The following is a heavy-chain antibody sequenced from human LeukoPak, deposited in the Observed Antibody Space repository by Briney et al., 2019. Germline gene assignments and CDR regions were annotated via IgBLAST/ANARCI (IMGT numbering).Heavy chain of an antibody. D-gene: IGHD1-26*01. CDR3: ARAEWELLWTFDY. CDR2: IIPIFGTA. V-gene: IGHV1-69*06. Sequence: SVKVSCKASGYTFTGYYMHWVRQAPGQGLEWMGGIIPIFGTANYAQKFQGRVTITADKSTSTAYMELSSLRSEDTAVYYCARAEWELLWTFDYWGQGTLVTVSS. J-gene: IGHJ4*02. CDR1: GYTFTGYY.